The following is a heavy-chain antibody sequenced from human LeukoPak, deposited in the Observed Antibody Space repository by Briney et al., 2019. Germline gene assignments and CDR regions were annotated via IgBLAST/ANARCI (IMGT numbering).Heavy chain of an antibody. V-gene: IGHV3-23*01. J-gene: IGHJ6*02. CDR3: GRYYVMDV. Sequence: GGSLRLSCAASGFTVSSNYMSWVRQAPGKGLEWVSTISDSGGSTYYADSVKGRFTISRDNSKSTLYLQMNSLRAEDTAVYYCGRYYVMDVWGQGTSVTVSS. CDR1: GFTVSSNY. CDR2: ISDSGGST.